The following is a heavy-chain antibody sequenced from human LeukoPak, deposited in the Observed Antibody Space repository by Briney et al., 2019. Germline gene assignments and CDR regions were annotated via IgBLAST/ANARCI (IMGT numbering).Heavy chain of an antibody. CDR3: ARVSGYSYGYSDVFDI. CDR2: IYYSGST. J-gene: IGHJ3*02. D-gene: IGHD5-18*01. CDR1: GGSISSYY. V-gene: IGHV4-59*01. Sequence: PSETLSLTCTVSGGSISSYYWSWIRQPPGKGLEWIGYIYYSGSTNYNPSLKSRVTISVDTSKNQFSLKLSSVTAADTAVYYCARVSGYSYGYSDVFDIWGQGKMVTVFS.